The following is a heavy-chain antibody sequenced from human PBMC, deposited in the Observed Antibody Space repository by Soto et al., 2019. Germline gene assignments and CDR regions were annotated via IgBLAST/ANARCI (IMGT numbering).Heavy chain of an antibody. Sequence: GASVKLSCKASGGTFSSYAISWVRQAPGQGLEWMGGIIPIFGTANYAQKLQGRVTITADESTSTAYMELSSLRSDDTAVYFCARDPGAASFDFWAQGTLVTVSS. CDR2: IIPIFGTA. CDR3: ARDPGAASFDF. CDR1: GGTFSSYA. J-gene: IGHJ4*02. D-gene: IGHD2-15*01. V-gene: IGHV1-69*13.